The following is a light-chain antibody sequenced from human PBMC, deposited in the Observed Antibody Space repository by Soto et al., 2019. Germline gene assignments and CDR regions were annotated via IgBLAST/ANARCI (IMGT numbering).Light chain of an antibody. Sequence: DLQMTQSPSSLSASVGDRVTITCRASQGISNYLAWYQQKPGKVPKLLIYAASTLQSGVPSRFSGSAFGSDFNLTISSKQTEDVATYHCQKYNSDTKTFAQGPKLEIK. CDR2: AAS. V-gene: IGKV1-27*01. J-gene: IGKJ2*01. CDR1: QGISNY. CDR3: QKYNSDTKT.